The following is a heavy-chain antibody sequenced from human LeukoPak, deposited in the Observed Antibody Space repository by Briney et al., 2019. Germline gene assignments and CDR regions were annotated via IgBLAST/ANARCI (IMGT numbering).Heavy chain of an antibody. CDR3: ARGWNTTRRSGFDI. D-gene: IGHD1/OR15-1a*01. J-gene: IGHJ3*02. CDR2: IWYDGSNK. CDR1: GFTFSSYG. Sequence: TGVPLRLSCAASGFTFSSYGMHWLRQAPGKGLEWVAVIWYDGSNKYYADSVKGRFTISRDNVKNTLFLQMNSLGAEDTALYYCARGWNTTRRSGFDIWGLVTMVTVSS. V-gene: IGHV3-33*01.